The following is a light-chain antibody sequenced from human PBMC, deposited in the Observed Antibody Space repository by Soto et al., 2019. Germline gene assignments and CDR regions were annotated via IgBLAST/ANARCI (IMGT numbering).Light chain of an antibody. Sequence: DIQMTQSPSTLSGSVGDRVTITCRASQTIISWFAWYQQKPGKAPKLLIYKASTLKSGVPSRFSGSGSGTEFTLTISSLQPVDFATYYCQHYNSYSEAFGQGTKV. CDR2: KAS. J-gene: IGKJ1*01. V-gene: IGKV1-5*03. CDR1: QTIISW. CDR3: QHYNSYSEA.